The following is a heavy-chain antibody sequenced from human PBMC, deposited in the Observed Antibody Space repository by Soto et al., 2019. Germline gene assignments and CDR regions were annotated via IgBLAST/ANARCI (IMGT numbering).Heavy chain of an antibody. V-gene: IGHV3-21*01. CDR3: ARDKAEDIVVVPAPPNYYYYYGMDV. CDR1: GFTFSSYS. J-gene: IGHJ6*02. D-gene: IGHD2-2*01. Sequence: EVQLVESGGGLVKPGGSLRLSCAASGFTFSSYSMNWVRQAPGKGLEWVSSMSSSSSYIYYADSVKGRFTISRDNAKNSLYLQMNSLRAEDTAVYYCARDKAEDIVVVPAPPNYYYYYGMDVWGQGTTVTVSS. CDR2: MSSSSSYI.